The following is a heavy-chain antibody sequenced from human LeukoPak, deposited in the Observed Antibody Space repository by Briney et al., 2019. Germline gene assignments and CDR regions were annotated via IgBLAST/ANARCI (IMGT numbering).Heavy chain of an antibody. V-gene: IGHV3-9*01. CDR2: ISWNSGSI. D-gene: IGHD3-22*01. J-gene: IGHJ6*02. CDR3: AKDKADGSYYYDSSGYSPYYYGMDV. Sequence: PGRSLRLSCAASGFTFDDYAMHWVRQARGKGLEWVSVISWNSGSIGYADSVKGRFTISRDNAKNSLYLQMNSLRAEDTALYYCAKDKADGSYYYDSSGYSPYYYGMDVWGQGPTVTVSS. CDR1: GFTFDDYA.